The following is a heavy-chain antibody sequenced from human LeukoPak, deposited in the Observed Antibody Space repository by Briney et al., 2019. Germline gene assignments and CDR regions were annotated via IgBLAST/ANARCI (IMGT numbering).Heavy chain of an antibody. CDR2: IYPGDSDT. Sequence: KPGESLKISCKASGYSFPNYWIGWVRQMPGKGLEWMGIIYPGDSDTRYGPSFQGQVTISADKSISTAYLHWSSLKASDTAMYYCARSTPGYGDSRGYFDYWGQGTLVTVSS. J-gene: IGHJ4*02. CDR3: ARSTPGYGDSRGYFDY. V-gene: IGHV5-51*01. D-gene: IGHD4-17*01. CDR1: GYSFPNYW.